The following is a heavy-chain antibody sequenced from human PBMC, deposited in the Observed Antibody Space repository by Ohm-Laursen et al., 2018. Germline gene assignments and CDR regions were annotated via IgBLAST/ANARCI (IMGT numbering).Heavy chain of an antibody. D-gene: IGHD6-19*01. V-gene: IGHV4-4*07. CDR3: AKYSSDSKLAYYFDY. J-gene: IGHJ4*02. CDR1: GGSVSTYF. Sequence: SETLSLTCTVSGGSVSTYFWTWIRQSAGKGLEWIGRINTSGSTTYNPSLKSRVTISVDTSKNHFSLKLSSVTAADSAVYYCAKYSSDSKLAYYFDYWGQGTLVTVSS. CDR2: INTSGST.